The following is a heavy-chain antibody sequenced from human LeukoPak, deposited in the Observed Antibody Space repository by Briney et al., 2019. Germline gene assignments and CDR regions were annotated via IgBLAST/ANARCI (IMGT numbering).Heavy chain of an antibody. Sequence: SETLSLTCTVSGGSISSYYWSWIRQPPGKGLEWIGYIYYSGSTNYNPSLKSRVTISVDTSKNQFSLKPSSVTAADTAVYYCARAIDDILTGYYIDYWGQGTLVTVSS. CDR1: GGSISSYY. V-gene: IGHV4-59*01. J-gene: IGHJ4*02. D-gene: IGHD3-9*01. CDR3: ARAIDDILTGYYIDY. CDR2: IYYSGST.